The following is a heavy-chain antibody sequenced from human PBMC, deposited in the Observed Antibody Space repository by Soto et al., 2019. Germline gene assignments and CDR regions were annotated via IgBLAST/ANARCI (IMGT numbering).Heavy chain of an antibody. V-gene: IGHV3-15*07. D-gene: IGHD2-2*01. Sequence: GGSLRLSCAASGFTFSNAWMNWVRQAPGKGLEWVGRIKSKTDGGTTDNAAPVKGRFTISRDDSKNTLYLQMNSLKTEDTAVYYCWALNIVVVPAAAAYYYYGMDVWGQGTTVTVSS. CDR3: WALNIVVVPAAAAYYYYGMDV. CDR1: GFTFSNAW. J-gene: IGHJ6*02. CDR2: IKSKTDGGTT.